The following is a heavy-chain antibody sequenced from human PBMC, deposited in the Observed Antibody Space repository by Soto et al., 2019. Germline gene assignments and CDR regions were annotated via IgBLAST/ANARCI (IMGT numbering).Heavy chain of an antibody. J-gene: IGHJ3*02. CDR1: GFTFSNAW. CDR3: TTDRGGGYGDYTFDAFDI. V-gene: IGHV3-15*07. CDR2: IKSKTDGGTT. D-gene: IGHD4-17*01. Sequence: EVQLVESGGGLVKPGGSLRLSCAASGFTFSNAWMNWVRQAPRKGLEWVGRIKSKTDGGTTDYAAPVKGRFTISRDDSKNTLYLQMNSLKTEDTAVYYCTTDRGGGYGDYTFDAFDIWGQGTMVTVSS.